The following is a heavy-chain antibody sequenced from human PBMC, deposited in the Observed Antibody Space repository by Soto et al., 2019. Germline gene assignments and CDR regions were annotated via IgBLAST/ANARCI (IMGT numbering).Heavy chain of an antibody. CDR2: ISYDGTNK. CDR3: AKDLQSYGYYGYYCYGMVV. V-gene: IGHV3-30*18. D-gene: IGHD3-10*01. Sequence: QVQLVESGGGDVQPWRSLTISCAASGFTFSTYGMHWVRQTTGKGLEWVAVISYDGTNKFYSDSVKGRFTISRDNFKNTLTLQMNSVRANDTAVYSCAKDLQSYGYYGYYCYGMVVCGLGIRVTVSS. J-gene: IGHJ6*01. CDR1: GFTFSTYG.